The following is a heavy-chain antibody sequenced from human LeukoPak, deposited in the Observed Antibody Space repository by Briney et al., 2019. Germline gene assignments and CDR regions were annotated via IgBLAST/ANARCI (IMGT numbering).Heavy chain of an antibody. CDR2: ISSSGSTI. CDR1: GFTFSDYY. J-gene: IGHJ4*02. D-gene: IGHD3-10*01. Sequence: GGSLRLSCAASGFTFSDYYMSWIRQAPGKGLEWVSCISSSGSTIYYADSVKGRFTISRDNAKNSLYLQMNSLRAEDTAVYYCARMGSGSYYANYYFDYWGQGTLVTVSS. CDR3: ARMGSGSYYANYYFDY. V-gene: IGHV3-11*04.